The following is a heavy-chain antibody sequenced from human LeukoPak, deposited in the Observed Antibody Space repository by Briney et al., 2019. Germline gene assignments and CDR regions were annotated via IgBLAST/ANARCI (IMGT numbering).Heavy chain of an antibody. CDR3: ARDNWNYVDY. CDR1: GGSLSSGDYY. Sequence: PSETLSLTCTVSGGSLSSGDYYWSWIRQPPGKGLEWIGYIFYSGSTYYNPSLKGRLTTSLDTSKNQFSLRLSSLTAADTAVYYCARDNWNYVDYWGQGTLVTVSS. J-gene: IGHJ4*02. V-gene: IGHV4-30-4*01. CDR2: IFYSGST. D-gene: IGHD1-20*01.